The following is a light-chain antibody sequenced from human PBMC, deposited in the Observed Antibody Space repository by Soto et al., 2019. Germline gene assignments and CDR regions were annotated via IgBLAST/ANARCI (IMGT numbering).Light chain of an antibody. V-gene: IGLV2-14*03. CDR1: SGDIGLYNF. Sequence: QSVLTQPASVSGSPGQSITISCTGSSGDIGLYNFVSWYQQHPGRAPKLTIYDVNNRPSGVSDRFSGSKSGNTASLTISGLQAEDEADYYCCSYTSSTAYVFGSGTKVTVL. CDR2: DVN. CDR3: CSYTSSTAYV. J-gene: IGLJ1*01.